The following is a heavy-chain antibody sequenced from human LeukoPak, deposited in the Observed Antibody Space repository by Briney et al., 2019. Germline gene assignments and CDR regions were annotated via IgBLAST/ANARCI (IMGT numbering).Heavy chain of an antibody. D-gene: IGHD6-19*01. Sequence: ASVKVSCKASGYTFTSYGISWVRQAPGQGLEWMGWISAYNGNTNYAQKLQGRVTMTTDTSTSTAYMELRSLRSDDTAVYYCARDLLAVAEVLGFDYWGQGTLVTVSS. CDR3: ARDLLAVAEVLGFDY. V-gene: IGHV1-18*01. CDR1: GYTFTSYG. CDR2: ISAYNGNT. J-gene: IGHJ4*02.